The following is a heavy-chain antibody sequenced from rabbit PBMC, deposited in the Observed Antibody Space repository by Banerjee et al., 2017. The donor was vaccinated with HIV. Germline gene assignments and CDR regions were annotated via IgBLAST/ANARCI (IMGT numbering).Heavy chain of an antibody. Sequence: QSLEESGGDLVKPGASLTLTCTASGFDLSSYWMCWVRQAPGKGLEWIGCIYTGVGSTYHASWAKGRFTISKTSSTTVTLQMPSLTAADTATYFCARGFASNLWGPGTLVTVS. V-gene: IGHV1S40*01. CDR1: GFDLSSYW. CDR3: ARGFASNL. CDR2: IYTGVGST. J-gene: IGHJ4*01.